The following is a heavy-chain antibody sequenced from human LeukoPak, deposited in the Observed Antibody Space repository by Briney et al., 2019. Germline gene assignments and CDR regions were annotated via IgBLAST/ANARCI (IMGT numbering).Heavy chain of an antibody. D-gene: IGHD6-19*01. CDR2: ISAYNGNT. J-gene: IGHJ4*02. CDR3: ARNAGWYRGLDY. V-gene: IGHV1-18*04. CDR1: GYTFTSYG. Sequence: AAVKVSCKASGYTFTSYGSSGVGQAAGQGGEGMGWISAYNGNTNNAQKLQGRVTMTTAPSTSTAYMELRSPRSDDTAVYYCARNAGWYRGLDYCGQGTLVTVSS.